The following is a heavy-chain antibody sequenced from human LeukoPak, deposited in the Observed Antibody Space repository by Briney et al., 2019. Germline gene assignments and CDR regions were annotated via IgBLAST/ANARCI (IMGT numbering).Heavy chain of an antibody. D-gene: IGHD6-19*01. CDR1: GYTFTGYY. Sequence: APVKVSCKASGYTFTGYYMHWVRQAPGQGLEWMGWINPNSGGTNYAQKFQGRVTMTRDTSISTAYMELSRLTSDDTAVYYCAREYSSGLYNWFDPWGQGALVTVSS. CDR3: AREYSSGLYNWFDP. J-gene: IGHJ5*02. CDR2: INPNSGGT. V-gene: IGHV1-2*02.